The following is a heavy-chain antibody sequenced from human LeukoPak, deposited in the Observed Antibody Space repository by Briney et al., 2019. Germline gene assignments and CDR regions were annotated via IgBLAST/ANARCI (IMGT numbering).Heavy chain of an antibody. J-gene: IGHJ4*02. CDR1: GFTFDDYA. CDR3: ARGSGGGYYDYVWGSPGPFDY. Sequence: QPGRSLRLSCAASGFTFDDYAMHWVRQAPGKGLEWVAVIWYDGSNKYYADSVKGRFTISRDNSKNTLYLQMNSLRAEDTAVYYCARGSGGGYYDYVWGSPGPFDYWGQGTLVTVSS. V-gene: IGHV3-33*08. D-gene: IGHD3-16*01. CDR2: IWYDGSNK.